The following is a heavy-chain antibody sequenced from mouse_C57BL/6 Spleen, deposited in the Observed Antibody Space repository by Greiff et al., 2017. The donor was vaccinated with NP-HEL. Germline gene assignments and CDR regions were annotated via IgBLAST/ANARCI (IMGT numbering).Heavy chain of an antibody. CDR3: VRQTHYGSSPFDY. CDR2: IRSKSNNYAT. D-gene: IGHD1-1*01. J-gene: IGHJ2*01. CDR1: GFSFNTYA. V-gene: IGHV10-1*01. Sequence: EVQGVESGGGLVQPKGSLKLSCAASGFSFNTYAMNWVRQAPGKGLEWVARIRSKSNNYATYYADSVKDRFTISRDDSESMLYLQMNNLKTEDTAMYYCVRQTHYGSSPFDYWGQGTTLTVSS.